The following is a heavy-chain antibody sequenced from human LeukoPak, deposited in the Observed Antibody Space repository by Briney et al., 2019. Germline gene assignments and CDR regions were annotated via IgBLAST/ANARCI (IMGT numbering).Heavy chain of an antibody. CDR2: IKQDGSEK. V-gene: IGHV3-7*01. CDR3: ARISSMWGFTMVRGDPRYYFDY. Sequence: GGSLRLSCAASGFTFSSYWMSWVRQAPGKGLEWVANIKQDGSEKYYVDSVKGRFTISRDNAKNSLYLQMNSLRAEDTAVYYCARISSMWGFTMVRGDPRYYFDYWGQGTLVTVSS. D-gene: IGHD3-10*01. J-gene: IGHJ4*02. CDR1: GFTFSSYW.